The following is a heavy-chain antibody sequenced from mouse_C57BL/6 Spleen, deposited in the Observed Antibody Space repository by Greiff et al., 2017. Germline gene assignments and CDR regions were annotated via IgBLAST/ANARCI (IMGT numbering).Heavy chain of an antibody. CDR3: ARRGYGSSYGFDY. Sequence: VQLQQPGAELVKPGASVKLSCKASGYTFPSYWMHWVKQRPGQGLEWIGMIHPNSGSTNYNEKFKSKATLTVDKSSSTAYMQLSSLTSEDSAVYYCARRGYGSSYGFDYWGQGTTLTVSS. D-gene: IGHD1-1*01. CDR1: GYTFPSYW. V-gene: IGHV1-64*01. J-gene: IGHJ2*01. CDR2: IHPNSGST.